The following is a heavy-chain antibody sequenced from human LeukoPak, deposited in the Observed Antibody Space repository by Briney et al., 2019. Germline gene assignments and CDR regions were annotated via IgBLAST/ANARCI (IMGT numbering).Heavy chain of an antibody. D-gene: IGHD3-3*01. CDR1: GGSISSGDYY. CDR3: ASDDFWSGYRPY. CDR2: IYYSGST. J-gene: IGHJ4*02. V-gene: IGHV4-30-4*01. Sequence: SETLSLTCTVSGGSISSGDYYWSWIRQPPGKGLEWIGYIYYSGSTYYNPSLKSRVTISVDTSKNQFSLKLSSVTAADTAVYYCASDDFWSGYRPYWGQGTLVTVSS.